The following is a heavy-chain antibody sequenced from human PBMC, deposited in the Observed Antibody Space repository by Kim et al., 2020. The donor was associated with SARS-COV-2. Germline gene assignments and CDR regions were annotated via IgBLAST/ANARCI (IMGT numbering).Heavy chain of an antibody. D-gene: IGHD3-22*01. Sequence: YAQKFQGRVTITADESTSTAYMELSSLRSEDTAVYYCASYYYDSSGYYSHWGQGTLVTVSS. V-gene: IGHV1-69*01. J-gene: IGHJ4*02. CDR3: ASYYYDSSGYYSH.